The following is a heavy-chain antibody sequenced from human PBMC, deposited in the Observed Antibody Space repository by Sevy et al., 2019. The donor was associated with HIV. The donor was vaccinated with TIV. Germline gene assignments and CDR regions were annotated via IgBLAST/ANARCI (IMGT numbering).Heavy chain of an antibody. CDR1: GYTFTSYD. V-gene: IGHV1-8*03. CDR2: MNPNSGNT. Sequence: ASVKVSCKASGYTFTSYDINWVRQATGQGLEWMGWMNPNSGNTGYAQKFQGRVTITRNTSISTAYMELSSLGSEDTAVYYCARIGVDGYYDSSGYYYYYYYYGMDVWGQGTTVTVSS. D-gene: IGHD3-22*01. CDR3: ARIGVDGYYDSSGYYYYYYYYGMDV. J-gene: IGHJ6*02.